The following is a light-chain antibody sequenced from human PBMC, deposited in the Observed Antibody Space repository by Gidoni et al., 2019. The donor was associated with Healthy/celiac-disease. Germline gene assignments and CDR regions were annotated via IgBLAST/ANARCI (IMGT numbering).Light chain of an antibody. CDR1: QSISSY. Sequence: DIHLPQSPSSLSASVGARATITCRASQSISSYLNWYQQKPGKAPKLLIYAASSLQSGVPSRFSGSGSGTYFTLTISSLQPEDFANYYCQQSYSTPWTFGQGTKVEIK. J-gene: IGKJ1*01. CDR2: AAS. V-gene: IGKV1-39*01. CDR3: QQSYSTPWT.